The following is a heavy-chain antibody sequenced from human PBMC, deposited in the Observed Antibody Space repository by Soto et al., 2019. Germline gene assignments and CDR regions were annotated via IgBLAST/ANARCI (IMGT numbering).Heavy chain of an antibody. CDR2: MNSYRGNT. CDR3: ARGRGYYYYSSGYYYFDY. J-gene: IGHJ4*02. V-gene: IGHV1-8*01. Sequence: ASVKVSCKASGYTFTSYDINWVRQATGQGLEWMGWMNSYRGNTGYAQKLQVSVTMTRNTSISTAYMELSSLRSEVTAVYYCARGRGYYYYSSGYYYFDYGGQETLVTVSS. CDR1: GYTFTSYD. D-gene: IGHD3-22*01.